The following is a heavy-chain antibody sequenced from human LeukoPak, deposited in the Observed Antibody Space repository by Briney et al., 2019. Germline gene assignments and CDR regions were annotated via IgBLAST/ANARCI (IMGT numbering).Heavy chain of an antibody. CDR1: GFTFSSYG. V-gene: IGHV3-30*02. D-gene: IGHD1-26*01. CDR2: IRYDGSLK. J-gene: IGHJ4*02. Sequence: GGSLRLSCAASGFTFSSYGMHWVRQAAGKGLEWVAYIRYDGSLKYYADSVKGRFTISRDNSNNTVFLQMNSLRDEDTAVYTCAKEPASRATQDYWGQGTLVTVSS. CDR3: AKEPASRATQDY.